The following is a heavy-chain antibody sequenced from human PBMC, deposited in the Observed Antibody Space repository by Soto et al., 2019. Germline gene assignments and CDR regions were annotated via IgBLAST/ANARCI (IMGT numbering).Heavy chain of an antibody. V-gene: IGHV1-8*01. J-gene: IGHJ2*01. CDR1: GYTFTSYD. CDR3: VRRGFSSSWGYWYFDL. CDR2: MNPNSGNT. Sequence: QVQLVQSGAEMKKPGASVKVSCKASGYTFTSYDINWVRQATGQGLEWMGWMNPNSGNTGYAQKFQGRVTMTSNTSISTAYMELSSLRAEDTAVYYCVRRGFSSSWGYWYFDLWGRGTLVTVSS. D-gene: IGHD6-13*01.